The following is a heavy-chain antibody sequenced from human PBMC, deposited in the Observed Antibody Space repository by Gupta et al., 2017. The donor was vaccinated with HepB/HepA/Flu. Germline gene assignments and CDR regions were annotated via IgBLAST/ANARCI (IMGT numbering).Heavy chain of an antibody. D-gene: IGHD3-10*01. CDR2: MNPNTVKT. CDR1: GYALTDYD. Sequence: QVQLVQSGAEVKKPGASVKVSCRASGYALTDYDIHWVRQATGQGLEWMGWMNPNTVKTGSSQKFQGRITMTRNTSINTAYMELSGLKSEDTAAYYCARAHTFVRGVIINWKYYHNGLDVWGQGTTVTVSS. V-gene: IGHV1-8*01. CDR3: ARAHTFVRGVIINWKYYHNGLDV. J-gene: IGHJ6*02.